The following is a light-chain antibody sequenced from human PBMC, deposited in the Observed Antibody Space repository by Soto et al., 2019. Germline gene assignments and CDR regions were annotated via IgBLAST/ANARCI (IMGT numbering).Light chain of an antibody. CDR1: PNIASW. Sequence: DIQLPQSPSPLSASVGASVTITCRASPNIASWLAWSQQRPGKAPKLLIYGASTSESGVPLRFSGSGSGTEFTLTIRSLQPGDFAIYYCQQYNTYSATFGQGTRLE. CDR2: GAS. CDR3: QQYNTYSAT. J-gene: IGKJ5*01. V-gene: IGKV1-5*01.